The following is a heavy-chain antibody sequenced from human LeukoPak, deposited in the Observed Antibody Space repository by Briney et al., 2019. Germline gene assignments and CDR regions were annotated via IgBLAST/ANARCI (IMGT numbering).Heavy chain of an antibody. CDR3: ASYAQRGYSYGDYYYYGMDV. Sequence: EASVKVSSKASGGTFSSYAISWVRQAPGQGLEWMGRIIPILGIANYAQKFQGRVTITADKSTSTAYMELSSLRSEDTAVYYCASYAQRGYSYGDYYYYGMDVWGQGTTVTVSS. CDR1: GGTFSSYA. J-gene: IGHJ6*02. CDR2: IIPILGIA. V-gene: IGHV1-69*04. D-gene: IGHD5-18*01.